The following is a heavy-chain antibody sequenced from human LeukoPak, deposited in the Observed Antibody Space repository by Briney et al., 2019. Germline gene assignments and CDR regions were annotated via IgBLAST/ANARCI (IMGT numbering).Heavy chain of an antibody. CDR1: GFTFSSYA. CDR2: ISSSSSYI. CDR3: ARGGTTYWFDP. V-gene: IGHV3-21*01. Sequence: GGSLRLSCAASGFTFSSYAMSWVRQAPGKGLEWVSSISSSSSYIYYADSVKGRFTISRDNAKNSLYLQMNSLRAEDTAVYYCARGGTTYWFDPWGQGTLVTVSS. D-gene: IGHD4-17*01. J-gene: IGHJ5*02.